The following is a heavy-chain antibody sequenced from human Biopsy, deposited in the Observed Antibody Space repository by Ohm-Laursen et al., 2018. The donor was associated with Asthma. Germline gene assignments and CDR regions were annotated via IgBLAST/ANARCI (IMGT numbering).Heavy chain of an antibody. Sequence: SLRLSCSASGFTFSIYDIHWVRQAPGKGLEWVAVISYDGGNKFYGDSVKGRFTLSRDKSENTLYLQMNSLRAEDTAVYYCAKDERLYYGSDSKYMQPVPLGDWGQGTLVIVSA. V-gene: IGHV3-30*18. J-gene: IGHJ4*02. CDR1: GFTFSIYD. D-gene: IGHD3-10*01. CDR3: AKDERLYYGSDSKYMQPVPLGD. CDR2: ISYDGGNK.